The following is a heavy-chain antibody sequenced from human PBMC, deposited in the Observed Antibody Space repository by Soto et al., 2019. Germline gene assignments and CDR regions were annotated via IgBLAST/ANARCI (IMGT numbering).Heavy chain of an antibody. Sequence: LSLTCTVSGGSFSSGSYYWSWIRQPPGKGLEWIGYIYYSGSTNYNPSLKSRVTISVDTSKNQFSLKLSSVTAADTAVYYCASGYSSSWYIYWGQGTLVTVSS. D-gene: IGHD6-13*01. V-gene: IGHV4-61*01. CDR2: IYYSGST. CDR1: GGSFSSGSYY. J-gene: IGHJ4*02. CDR3: ASGYSSSWYIY.